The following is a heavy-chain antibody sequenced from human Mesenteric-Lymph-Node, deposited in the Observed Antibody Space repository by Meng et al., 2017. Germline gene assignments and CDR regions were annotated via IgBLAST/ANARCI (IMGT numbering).Heavy chain of an antibody. Sequence: EVQLLESGGGLVHPGGSLRLSGAASGFTFSSNGMNWVRQAPGKGLEWVSSISGSGPVTYYADSVKGRFTISRDNSKNTLYLQMNSLKAEDTAVYYCAKALTTVTTAVDYWGQGTLVTSPQ. CDR2: ISGSGPVT. D-gene: IGHD4-17*01. V-gene: IGHV3-23*01. CDR1: GFTFSSNG. J-gene: IGHJ4*02. CDR3: AKALTTVTTAVDY.